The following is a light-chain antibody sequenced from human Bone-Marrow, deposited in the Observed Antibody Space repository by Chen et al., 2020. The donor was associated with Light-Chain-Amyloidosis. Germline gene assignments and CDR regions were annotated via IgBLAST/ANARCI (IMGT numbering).Light chain of an antibody. J-gene: IGLJ3*02. V-gene: IGLV3-21*02. CDR1: NIGSTS. CDR2: DDS. CDR3: QVWDRSSDRPV. Sequence: SYLLTQPSSASVAPRQPATIACGGNNIGSTSVHWYQQTPGQAPLLVVYDDSDRPSGIPERLSGSNSGNTATLTISRVEAGDEADYYCQVWDRSSDRPVFGGGTKLTVL.